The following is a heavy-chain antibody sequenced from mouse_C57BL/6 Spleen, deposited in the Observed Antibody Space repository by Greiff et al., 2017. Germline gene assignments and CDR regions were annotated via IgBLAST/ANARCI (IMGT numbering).Heavy chain of an antibody. J-gene: IGHJ4*01. CDR3: AREVPIKAMDY. Sequence: EVKLQESGGGLVKPGGSLKLSCAASGFTFSSYAMSWVRQTPEKRLEWVATISDGGSYTYYPDNVKGRFTISRDNAKNNLYLQMSHLKSEDTAMYYCAREVPIKAMDYWGQGTSVTVSS. V-gene: IGHV5-4*01. D-gene: IGHD2-14*01. CDR1: GFTFSSYA. CDR2: ISDGGSYT.